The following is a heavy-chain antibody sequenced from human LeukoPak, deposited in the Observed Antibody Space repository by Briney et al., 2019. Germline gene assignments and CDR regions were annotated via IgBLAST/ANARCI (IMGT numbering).Heavy chain of an antibody. V-gene: IGHV3-23*01. CDR2: ISNSGGRT. Sequence: GGSLRLSCAASGFTFSSYAMSWVRQAPGKGLEWVSSISNSGGRTFYTDSVKGRFTISRDNSKITLYLQMNSLRAEDTAVYYCAKAHTAVAGFSYFDYWGQGTLVTVSS. D-gene: IGHD6-19*01. J-gene: IGHJ4*02. CDR3: AKAHTAVAGFSYFDY. CDR1: GFTFSSYA.